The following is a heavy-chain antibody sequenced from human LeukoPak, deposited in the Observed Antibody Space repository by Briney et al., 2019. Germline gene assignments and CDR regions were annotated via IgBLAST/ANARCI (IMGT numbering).Heavy chain of an antibody. CDR1: GFTVSSHY. D-gene: IGHD2-15*01. Sequence: GGSPRLSCAASGFTVSSHYMSWVRQAPGKGLEWVSVIYTDGTTYYADSVKGRFTISRDNSKNTLYLQMNSLRAEDTATYYCARGPGYCSGGSCYSPPSYYYYSGTNVWGQGTTVTVSS. J-gene: IGHJ6*02. CDR2: IYTDGTT. CDR3: ARGPGYCSGGSCYSPPSYYYYSGTNV. V-gene: IGHV3-53*01.